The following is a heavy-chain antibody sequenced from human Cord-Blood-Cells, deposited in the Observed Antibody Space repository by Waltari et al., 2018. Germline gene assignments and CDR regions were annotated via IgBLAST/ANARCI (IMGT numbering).Heavy chain of an antibody. CDR3: ARDAPSPYSSSYFDY. CDR2: IIPIFGTA. V-gene: IGHV1-69*06. J-gene: IGHJ4*02. Sequence: PGQGLEWMGGIIPIFGTANYAQKFQGRVTITADKSTSTAYMELSSLRSEDTAVYYCARDAPSPYSSSYFDYWGQGTLVTVSS. D-gene: IGHD6-6*01.